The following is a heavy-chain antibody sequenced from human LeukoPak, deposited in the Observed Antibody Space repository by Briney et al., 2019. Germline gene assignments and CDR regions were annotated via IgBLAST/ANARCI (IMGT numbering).Heavy chain of an antibody. Sequence: PGGSLRLSCAASGFTFNDYNMGWIRQAPGKGLEWVAYISSGMYYADSVKGRFTISRDNSKNTLYLQMNSLRAEGTAVYYCAKENRDSDLGDAFDIWGQGTMVTVSS. CDR2: ISSGM. J-gene: IGHJ3*02. CDR1: GFTFNDYN. V-gene: IGHV3-11*01. D-gene: IGHD1-14*01. CDR3: AKENRDSDLGDAFDI.